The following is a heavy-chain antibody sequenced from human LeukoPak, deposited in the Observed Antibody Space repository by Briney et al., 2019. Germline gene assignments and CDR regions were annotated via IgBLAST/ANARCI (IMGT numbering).Heavy chain of an antibody. CDR2: IDSGGRT. J-gene: IGHJ4*02. D-gene: IGHD3-22*01. Sequence: GGSLRLSCAAYGFTFSSNYMNWVRQAPGKGLEWVSVIDSGGRTFYADSVKGRFTISRDNSKNTLYLQMNSLRAEDTAVYYCARGHYYDSSGLDYWGQGTLVTVSS. CDR1: GFTFSSNY. V-gene: IGHV3-66*02. CDR3: ARGHYYDSSGLDY.